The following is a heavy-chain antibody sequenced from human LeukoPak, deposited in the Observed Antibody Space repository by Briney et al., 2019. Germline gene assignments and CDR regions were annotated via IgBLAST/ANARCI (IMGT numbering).Heavy chain of an antibody. CDR3: ARDSRPVGAVAGHFDY. J-gene: IGHJ4*02. Sequence: NTSETLSLTCAVSGGSISSSSYYWGWIRQPPGKGLEWIGSIYYSGSTYYNPSLKSRVTISVDTSKNQFSLKLSSVTAADTAVYYCARDSRPVGAVAGHFDYWGQGTLVTVSS. V-gene: IGHV4-39*07. D-gene: IGHD6-19*01. CDR2: IYYSGST. CDR1: GGSISSSSYY.